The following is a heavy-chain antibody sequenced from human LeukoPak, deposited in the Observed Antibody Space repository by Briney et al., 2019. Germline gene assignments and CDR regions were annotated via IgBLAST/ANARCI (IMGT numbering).Heavy chain of an antibody. CDR1: GGSISSYY. J-gene: IGHJ4*02. Sequence: SETLSLTCTVSGGSISSYYWSWIRQPPGKGLEWIGYIYYSGSTNYNPSLKSRVTISVDTSKNQFSLKLSSVTAADTAVYYCARASVDYDFWSGRFDYWGQGTLVTVSS. CDR3: ARASVDYDFWSGRFDY. D-gene: IGHD3-3*01. V-gene: IGHV4-59*01. CDR2: IYYSGST.